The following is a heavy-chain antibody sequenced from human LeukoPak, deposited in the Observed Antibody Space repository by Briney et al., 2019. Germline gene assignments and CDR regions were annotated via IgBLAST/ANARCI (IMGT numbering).Heavy chain of an antibody. Sequence: ASVKVSCKASGYTFTGYYMHWVRQAPGQGLEWMGWINPNSGGTNYAQKFQGRVTMTRDTSISTAYMELSRLRSDDTAVYYCAKDTRSEALSVEHPFDPWGQGTLVTVSS. CDR1: GYTFTGYY. J-gene: IGHJ5*02. CDR3: AKDTRSEALSVEHPFDP. V-gene: IGHV1-2*02. CDR2: INPNSGGT. D-gene: IGHD1/OR15-1a*01.